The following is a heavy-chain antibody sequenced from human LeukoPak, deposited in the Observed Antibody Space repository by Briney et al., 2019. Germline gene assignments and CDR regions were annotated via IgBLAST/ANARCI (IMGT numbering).Heavy chain of an antibody. D-gene: IGHD3-3*01. CDR3: ARDKLRTYDFWSGCSNWFDP. CDR1: GGSLSSGGYY. Sequence: SETLSLTCTVSGGSLSSGGYYWSWIRQHPGKGLEWIGYIYYSGSTYYNPSLKSRVTISVDTSKNQFSLKLSSVTAADTAVYYCARDKLRTYDFWSGCSNWFDPWGQGTLVTVSS. CDR2: IYYSGST. V-gene: IGHV4-31*03. J-gene: IGHJ5*02.